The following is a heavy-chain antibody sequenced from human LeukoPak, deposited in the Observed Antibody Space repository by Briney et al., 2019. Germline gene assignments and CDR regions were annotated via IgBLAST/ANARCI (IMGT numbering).Heavy chain of an antibody. V-gene: IGHV3-23*01. J-gene: IGHJ4*02. D-gene: IGHD6-19*01. CDR1: GFTFSSYA. Sequence: PGGSLRLSCAASGFTFSSYALGWVRQAPGKGLEWVSAISGRGSTTYYADSVKGRFTISRDNSKNTLFLQMNGLRAEDTAVYYCAKGYSSDWAPFDFWGQGTLVTVSS. CDR3: AKGYSSDWAPFDF. CDR2: ISGRGSTT.